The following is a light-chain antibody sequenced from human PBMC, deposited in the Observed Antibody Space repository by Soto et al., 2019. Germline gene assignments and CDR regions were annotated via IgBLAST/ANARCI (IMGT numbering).Light chain of an antibody. J-gene: IGKJ1*01. Sequence: EIVLTQSPGTLSLSPGERATLSCRASQSVSSSYLAWYQQKPGLAPRLLVYGASRRATGIPDRFSGSGSGTDFTLTISRLEPEDFAVYYCQQYGSSGTFGQGTKVDI. CDR3: QQYGSSGT. CDR1: QSVSSSY. CDR2: GAS. V-gene: IGKV3-20*01.